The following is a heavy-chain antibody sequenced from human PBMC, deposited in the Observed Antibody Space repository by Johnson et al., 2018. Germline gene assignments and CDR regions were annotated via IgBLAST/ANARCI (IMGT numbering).Heavy chain of an antibody. V-gene: IGHV4-59*01. CDR3: ARDFWGRGSDYYYYAMDV. D-gene: IGHD3-16*01. CDR2: IYSSGTT. J-gene: IGHJ6*02. Sequence: QVQLVESGPGLVKPSETLSLTCTVSGGSINNYFWSWIRQPPGKGLEWIGYIYSSGTTNYNPSFKSRVTISVDTSKNQFSLKLRSVTAADTAVYYCARDFWGRGSDYYYYAMDVWGQGTTVTVSS. CDR1: GGSINNYF.